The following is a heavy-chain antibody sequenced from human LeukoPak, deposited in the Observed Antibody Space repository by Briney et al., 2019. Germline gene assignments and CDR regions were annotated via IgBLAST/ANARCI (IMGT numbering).Heavy chain of an antibody. CDR1: GYTFTGYY. V-gene: IGHV1-2*02. J-gene: IGHJ4*02. Sequence: ASVKVSCKASGYTFTGYYMHWVRQAPGQGLEWMGWIKPNSGGTNYAQKFQGRVTMTRDTSISTAYMELSRLRSDDTAVYYCARSPSRGYIGYDLDYWGQGSLVTVSS. D-gene: IGHD5-12*01. CDR3: ARSPSRGYIGYDLDY. CDR2: IKPNSGGT.